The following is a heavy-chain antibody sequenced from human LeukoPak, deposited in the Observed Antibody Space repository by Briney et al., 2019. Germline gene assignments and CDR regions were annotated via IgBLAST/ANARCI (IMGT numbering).Heavy chain of an antibody. Sequence: GGALRLSCAASVFTFSSYSMNWVRQAPGKGLEWVSSISSSRSYIYYADSVKGRFTISRDNAKNSLYLQMTSLRAEDTAVYYCAIVIVVVPAANDAFDIWGQGTMVTVSS. J-gene: IGHJ3*02. CDR3: AIVIVVVPAANDAFDI. CDR1: VFTFSSYS. CDR2: ISSSRSYI. V-gene: IGHV3-21*01. D-gene: IGHD2-2*01.